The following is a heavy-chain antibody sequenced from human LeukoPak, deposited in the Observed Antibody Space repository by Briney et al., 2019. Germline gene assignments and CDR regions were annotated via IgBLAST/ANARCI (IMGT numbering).Heavy chain of an antibody. CDR1: GYGFTSYY. D-gene: IGHD2-2*01. CDR3: ASVVAPIYYYYYGMDV. V-gene: IGHV1-2*02. J-gene: IGHJ6*02. CDR2: INPNSGGT. Sequence: ASVKVSCKAFGYGFTSYYIHWVRQAPGQGLEWMGWINPNSGGTNYAQKFQGRVTMTRDTSISTAYMELSRLRSDDTAVYYCASVVAPIYYYYYGMDVWGQGTTVTVSS.